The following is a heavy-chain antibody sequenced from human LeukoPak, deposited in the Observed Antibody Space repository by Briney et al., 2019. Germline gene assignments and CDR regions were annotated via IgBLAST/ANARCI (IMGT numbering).Heavy chain of an antibody. D-gene: IGHD5-18*01. Sequence: GGSLRLSCAASGFTFSSYSMNWVRQAPGKGLEWVSYISSSSSTIYYADSVKGRFTISRDNAKNSLYLQMNSLRAEDTAVYYCARDDSSSQLGSYDYYYGMDVWGQGTTVTVSS. V-gene: IGHV3-48*04. CDR3: ARDDSSSQLGSYDYYYGMDV. CDR2: ISSSSSTI. J-gene: IGHJ6*02. CDR1: GFTFSSYS.